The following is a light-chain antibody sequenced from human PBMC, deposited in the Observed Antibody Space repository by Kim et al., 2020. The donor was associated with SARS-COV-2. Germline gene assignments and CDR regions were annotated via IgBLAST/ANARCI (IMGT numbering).Light chain of an antibody. CDR1: SSDVGGYNY. Sequence: QSALTQSRSVSGSPGQSVTISCTGTSSDVGGYNYVSWYQQHPGKAPKLMIFDVTKRPSGVPDRFSGSKSGNTASLTISGLQAEDEADYYCCSYAGSYTVFGGGTQLTVL. V-gene: IGLV2-11*01. CDR2: DVT. CDR3: CSYAGSYTV. J-gene: IGLJ2*01.